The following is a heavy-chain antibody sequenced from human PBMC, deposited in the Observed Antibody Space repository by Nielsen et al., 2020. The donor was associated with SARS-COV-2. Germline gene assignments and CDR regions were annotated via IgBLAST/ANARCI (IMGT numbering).Heavy chain of an antibody. J-gene: IGHJ4*02. CDR3: ARRIGYSSSSGDFDY. V-gene: IGHV4-59*08. D-gene: IGHD6-6*01. Sequence: SETLSLTCTVSGGSISGYNWSWIRQPPGKGLEWIGYIYYSGSTNYNASLKSRVTISIDTSKNQFSLKLSSVTAADTAVYYCARRIGYSSSSGDFDYWGQGTLVTVSS. CDR2: IYYSGST. CDR1: GGSISGYN.